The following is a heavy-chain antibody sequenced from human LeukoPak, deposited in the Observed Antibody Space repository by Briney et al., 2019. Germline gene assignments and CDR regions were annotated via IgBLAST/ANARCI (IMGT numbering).Heavy chain of an antibody. J-gene: IGHJ4*02. Sequence: WASVKVSCKASGGTFSSYAISWVRQAPGQGLEWMGGIIPIFGTANYAQKFQGRVTITADESTSTAYMELSSLRSEDTALYYCARGLASGTNFDYWGQGTLVTVSS. D-gene: IGHD2-15*01. V-gene: IGHV1-69*13. CDR3: ARGLASGTNFDY. CDR1: GGTFSSYA. CDR2: IIPIFGTA.